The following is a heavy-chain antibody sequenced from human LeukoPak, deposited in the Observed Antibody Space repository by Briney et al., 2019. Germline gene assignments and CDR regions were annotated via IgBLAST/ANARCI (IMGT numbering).Heavy chain of an antibody. V-gene: IGHV1-2*04. J-gene: IGHJ4*02. D-gene: IGHD1-26*01. CDR3: ARDLTSTSNWEFDY. CDR2: INPNTGGA. CDR1: GYTFTSYY. Sequence: ASVKVSCKASGYTFTSYYMHWVRQAPGQGLEWMGRINPNTGGAEYAPKFQGWVTMTRDTSISTAYVEVNRLISDDTAVYCCARDLTSTSNWEFDYWGQGALVIVSS.